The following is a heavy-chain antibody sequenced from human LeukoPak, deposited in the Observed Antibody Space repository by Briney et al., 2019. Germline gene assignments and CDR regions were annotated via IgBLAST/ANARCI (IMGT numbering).Heavy chain of an antibody. CDR3: ARNNGMDV. V-gene: IGHV3-30*03. CDR2: ISYDGSNK. J-gene: IGHJ6*02. CDR1: GFTFSSYG. Sequence: GGSLRLSCAASGFTFSSYGMHWVRQAPGKGLEWVAVISYDGSNKYYADSVKGRFTISRDNSKNTLYLQMNSLRAEDTALYHCARNNGMDVRGQGTTAIVSS.